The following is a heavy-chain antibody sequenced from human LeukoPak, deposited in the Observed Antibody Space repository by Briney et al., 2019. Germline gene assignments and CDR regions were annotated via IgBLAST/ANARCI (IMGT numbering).Heavy chain of an antibody. CDR2: INHSRST. Sequence: SETLSLTCAVYGGSFSGYYWSWLRQPPGKGLEWIGEINHSRSTNYNPSLKRRVTISVDTSKNQFSLKLSSVPAADTAVYYCARGSGSGWYHYWGQGTLVTVSS. V-gene: IGHV4-34*01. D-gene: IGHD6-19*01. CDR3: ARGSGSGWYHY. CDR1: GGSFSGYY. J-gene: IGHJ4*02.